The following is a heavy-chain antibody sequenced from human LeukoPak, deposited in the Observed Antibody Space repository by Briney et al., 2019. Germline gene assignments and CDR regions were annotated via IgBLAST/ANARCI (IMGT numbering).Heavy chain of an antibody. CDR3: ATHKYSSSWYGRGMGWFDP. D-gene: IGHD6-13*01. V-gene: IGHV4-34*01. Sequence: PSETLSLTCAVYGGSFSGYYRSWIRQPPGKGLEWIGEINHSGSTNYNPSLKSRVTISVDTSKNQFSLKLSSVTAADTAVYYCATHKYSSSWYGRGMGWFDPWGQGTLVTVSS. CDR2: INHSGST. CDR1: GGSFSGYY. J-gene: IGHJ5*02.